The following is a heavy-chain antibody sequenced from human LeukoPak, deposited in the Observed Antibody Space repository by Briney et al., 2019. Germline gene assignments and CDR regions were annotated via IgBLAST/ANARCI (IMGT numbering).Heavy chain of an antibody. CDR1: GYTFTSYA. Sequence: WASVKVSRKASGYTFTSYAMHWVRQAPGQRLEWMGWINAGNGNTKYSQKFQGRVTITRDTSASTAYMELSSLRSEDTAVYYCARFPVYCSSTSCLYYFDYWGQGTLVTVSS. CDR2: INAGNGNT. CDR3: ARFPVYCSSTSCLYYFDY. V-gene: IGHV1-3*01. J-gene: IGHJ4*02. D-gene: IGHD2-2*01.